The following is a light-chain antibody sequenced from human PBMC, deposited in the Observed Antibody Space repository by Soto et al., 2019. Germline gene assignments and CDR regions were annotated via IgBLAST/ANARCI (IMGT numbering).Light chain of an antibody. J-gene: IGKJ5*01. Sequence: DIQMTQSPSSLSASVGDRVTITCQASQDIDNYLNWYQQKPGKAPNLLIYDASNLETGVPSRFSGGGSGTDFTFTITSLQPEDIATYYCQHYDHVQVTFGQGTRLESK. CDR1: QDIDNY. CDR3: QHYDHVQVT. V-gene: IGKV1-33*01. CDR2: DAS.